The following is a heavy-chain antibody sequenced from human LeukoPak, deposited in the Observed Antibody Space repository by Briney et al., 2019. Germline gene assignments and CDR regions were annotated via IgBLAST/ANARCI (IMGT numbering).Heavy chain of an antibody. CDR3: GYGDYVHSFDY. J-gene: IGHJ4*02. CDR1: GFTVSSNY. D-gene: IGHD4-17*01. Sequence: GGSLRLSCAASGFTVSSNYMSWVRQAPGKGLEWVSVIYSGGSTYYLDSVKGGFTISRDNSKNTLYLQMNSLKAEATAVYYCGYGDYVHSFDYWGQGTLVTVSS. V-gene: IGHV3-53*01. CDR2: IYSGGST.